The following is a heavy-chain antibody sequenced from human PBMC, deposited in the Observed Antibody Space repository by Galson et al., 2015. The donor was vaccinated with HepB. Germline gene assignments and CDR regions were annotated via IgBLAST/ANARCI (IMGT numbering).Heavy chain of an antibody. CDR2: IYSGGST. Sequence: SLRLSCAASGFTVSSNYMSWVRQAPGKGLEWVSVIYSGGSTYYADSVKGRFTISRDNSKNTLYLQMNSLRAEDTAVYYCARSFYDSSGYYELGAFDIWGQGTMVTVSS. V-gene: IGHV3-66*01. CDR3: ARSFYDSSGYYELGAFDI. D-gene: IGHD3-22*01. J-gene: IGHJ3*02. CDR1: GFTVSSNY.